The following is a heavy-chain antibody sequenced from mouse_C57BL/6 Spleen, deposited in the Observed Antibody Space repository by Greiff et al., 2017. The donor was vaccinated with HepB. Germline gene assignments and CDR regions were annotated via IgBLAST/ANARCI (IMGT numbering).Heavy chain of an antibody. CDR3: ARHHYSNCDWFAY. J-gene: IGHJ3*01. Sequence: QVQLQQPGAELVKPGASVKLSCKASGYTFTSYWITWVKQRPGQGLEWIGDIYPGSGSTNYNEKFKSKATLTVDTSSSTAYMQLSSLTSEDSAVYYWARHHYSNCDWFAYWGQGTLVTVSA. CDR1: GYTFTSYW. V-gene: IGHV1-55*01. CDR2: IYPGSGST. D-gene: IGHD2-5*01.